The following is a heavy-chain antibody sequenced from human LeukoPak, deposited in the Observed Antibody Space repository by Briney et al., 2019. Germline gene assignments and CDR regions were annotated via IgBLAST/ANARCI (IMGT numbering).Heavy chain of an antibody. CDR1: GGSISSYY. Sequence: PSETLSLTCTASGGSISSYYWSWIRQPPGKGLEWIGFIHYSGSTNYNPSLKSRVTISVDTSKNQFSLKLSSVTAADTAVYYCARDNEYCGGDCYVIWGQGTLVTVSS. J-gene: IGHJ4*02. V-gene: IGHV4-59*01. D-gene: IGHD2-21*02. CDR3: ARDNEYCGGDCYVI. CDR2: IHYSGST.